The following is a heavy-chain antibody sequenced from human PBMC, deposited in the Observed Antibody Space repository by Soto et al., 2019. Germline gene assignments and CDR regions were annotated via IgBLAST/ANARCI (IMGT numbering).Heavy chain of an antibody. V-gene: IGHV4-39*01. J-gene: IGHJ5*02. CDR3: ARRERDWFDP. Sequence: QLQLQESGPGLVKPSETLSLTCTVSGGSISSSSYYWGWIRQPPGKGLEWIGSIYYSGSTYYNPSLKSRVTISVATSKNQFSLRLSSVTAADTAVYYCARRERDWFDPWGQGTLVTVSS. CDR1: GGSISSSSYY. CDR2: IYYSGST. D-gene: IGHD1-26*01.